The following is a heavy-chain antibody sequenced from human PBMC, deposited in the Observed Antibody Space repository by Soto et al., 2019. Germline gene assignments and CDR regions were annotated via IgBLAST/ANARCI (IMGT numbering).Heavy chain of an antibody. V-gene: IGHV4-39*01. CDR1: GGSIISSSFY. CDR3: VRELWGPSDP. J-gene: IGHJ5*02. Sequence: QLQRQESGPGLVKPPEILSLTCTVSGGSIISSSFYWAWIREPPGQGLEWIGSINNSGKTYYKPSLMSRVTISVDKPKNQFSLRLTPVTAADTAVYYCVRELWGPSDPWGQGTLVTVSS. CDR2: INNSGKT. D-gene: IGHD3-10*01.